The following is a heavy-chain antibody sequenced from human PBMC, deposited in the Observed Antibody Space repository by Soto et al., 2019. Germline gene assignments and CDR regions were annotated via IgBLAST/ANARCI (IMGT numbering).Heavy chain of an antibody. V-gene: IGHV3-23*01. J-gene: IGHJ6*02. CDR3: AKDGCSSWLHYYYGMDV. Sequence: EVQLLESGGGLVQPGGSLRLSCAASGFTFSSYAMSWVRQAPGKGLEWVSAISGSGGSTYYADSVKGRFTISRDNSKNTLYLQMNSLRAEDTAVYYCAKDGCSSWLHYYYGMDVWGQGTTVTVSS. CDR2: ISGSGGST. CDR1: GFTFSSYA. D-gene: IGHD6-13*01.